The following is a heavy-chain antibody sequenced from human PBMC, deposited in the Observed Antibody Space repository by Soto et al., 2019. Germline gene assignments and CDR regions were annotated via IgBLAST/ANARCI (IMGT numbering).Heavy chain of an antibody. CDR1: GYNFTSYG. Sequence: QVQLVQSGAEVKKPGASVKVSCRASGYNFTSYGMSWVRQAPGQGREWKGWISAYNGNTNYAQKLQGRVTMTTDTTTSPAYMELRSQRSEDTAVYYCARDLTPMDIWGQGTMVTVSS. CDR3: ARDLTPMDI. D-gene: IGHD2-15*01. V-gene: IGHV1-18*01. J-gene: IGHJ3*02. CDR2: ISAYNGNT.